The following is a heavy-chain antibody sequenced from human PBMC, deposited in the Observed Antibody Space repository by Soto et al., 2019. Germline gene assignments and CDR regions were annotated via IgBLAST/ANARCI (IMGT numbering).Heavy chain of an antibody. CDR3: ASGQQLLGDFDY. D-gene: IGHD6-13*01. V-gene: IGHV1-69*14. CDR2: IIPNFGTV. CDR1: GGTFSSHA. J-gene: IGHJ4*02. Sequence: QVQLVQSGAEVKKPGSSVKVSCKAYGGTFSSHAVRWVRQAPGQGLEWMGGIIPNFGTVNYAQKFQGRVTITADKSTSTAYMELSSLRSDDSAIYSCASGQQLLGDFDYWGQGTLVTVSS.